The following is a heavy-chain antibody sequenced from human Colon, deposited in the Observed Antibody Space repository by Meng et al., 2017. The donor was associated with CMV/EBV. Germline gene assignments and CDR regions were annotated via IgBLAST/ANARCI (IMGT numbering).Heavy chain of an antibody. CDR1: GGSVSEYY. J-gene: IGHJ4*02. CDR3: AGGSYQAWELLHY. D-gene: IGHD1-26*01. CDR2: IRHSGSTSY. V-gene: IGHV4-34*01. Sequence: QVHVQRWGAGLVQPADTLFLARAVYGGSVSEYYWSWIRHPPGRGLEWIGEIRHSGSTSYSYNSSLKSRVTISIDTSKNQFSLELTSVTAADTAVYYCAGGSYQAWELLHYWGQGTLVTVSS.